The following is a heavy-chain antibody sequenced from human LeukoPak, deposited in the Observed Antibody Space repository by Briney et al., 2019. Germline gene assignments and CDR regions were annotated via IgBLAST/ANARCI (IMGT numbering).Heavy chain of an antibody. CDR2: ISYDGSNK. D-gene: IGHD3-22*01. Sequence: GGSLRLSCAASGFTFSSYGMHWVRQAPGKGLEWVAVISYDGSNKYYADSVKGRFTISRDNSKNTLYLQMNSLRAEDTAVYYCARDLRYDSSGYKRAAFDIWGQGTMVTVSS. CDR1: GFTFSSYG. J-gene: IGHJ3*02. CDR3: ARDLRYDSSGYKRAAFDI. V-gene: IGHV3-30*03.